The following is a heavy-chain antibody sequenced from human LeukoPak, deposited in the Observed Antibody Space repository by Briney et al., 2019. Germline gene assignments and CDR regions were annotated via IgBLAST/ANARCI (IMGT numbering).Heavy chain of an antibody. CDR2: IYSGGGT. J-gene: IGHJ4*02. Sequence: GGSLRLSCAASGFTVSSNYMSWVRQAPGKGLEWVSVIYSGGGTYYADSVKGRFTISRDNSKNTLYLQMNSLRAEDTAVYYCARASLYDILTGYYTPYYFDYWGQGTLVTVSS. D-gene: IGHD3-9*01. CDR1: GFTVSSNY. CDR3: ARASLYDILTGYYTPYYFDY. V-gene: IGHV3-53*01.